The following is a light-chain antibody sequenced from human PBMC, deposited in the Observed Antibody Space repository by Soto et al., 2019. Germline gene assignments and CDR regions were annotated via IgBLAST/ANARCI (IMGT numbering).Light chain of an antibody. Sequence: DIQMTQSPSSLYASVGDRVSITCRASQSISSYLNWYQQKPGNATKLLIYAAPSLQSGVPSRFSGSGSGTDFTLTISSLQREDFATYYCQQSYSTPYTFGQGTKLEIK. V-gene: IGKV1-39*01. J-gene: IGKJ2*01. CDR1: QSISSY. CDR3: QQSYSTPYT. CDR2: AAP.